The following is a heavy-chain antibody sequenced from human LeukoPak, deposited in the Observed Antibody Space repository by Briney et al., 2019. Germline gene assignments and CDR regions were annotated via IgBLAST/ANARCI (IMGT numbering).Heavy chain of an antibody. CDR2: IYHSGST. Sequence: PSETLSLTCTVSGYSISSGYYWGWIRQPPGKGLEWIGSIYHSGSTYYNPSLKSRVTISVDTSKNQFSLKLSSVTAADTAVYYCASSAPGGVVPAAMVGYYYYYMDVWGKGTTVTVSS. CDR1: GYSISSGYY. J-gene: IGHJ6*03. D-gene: IGHD2-2*01. V-gene: IGHV4-38-2*02. CDR3: ASSAPGGVVPAAMVGYYYYYMDV.